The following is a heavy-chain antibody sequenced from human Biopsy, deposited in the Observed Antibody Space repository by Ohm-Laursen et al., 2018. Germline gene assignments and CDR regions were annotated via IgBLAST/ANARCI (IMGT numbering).Heavy chain of an antibody. J-gene: IGHJ4*02. CDR3: ARNTGWYGDLYYFDY. CDR2: INPSGSTT. V-gene: IGHV1-46*01. Sequence: ASVTVSCHASGYSFTSYYIHWVRQAPGQGLEWMGMINPSGSTTSYPQIFQGRVTMTRDTSKSTVYMELSSLRSADTAVYFCARNTGWYGDLYYFDYWGQGTLVTVSS. D-gene: IGHD6-19*01. CDR1: GYSFTSYY.